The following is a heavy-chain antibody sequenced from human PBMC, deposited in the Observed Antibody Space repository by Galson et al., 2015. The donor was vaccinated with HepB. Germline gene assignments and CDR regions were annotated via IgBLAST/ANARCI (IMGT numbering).Heavy chain of an antibody. V-gene: IGHV1-18*01. CDR2: ISAYNGDT. Sequence: SVKVSCKASGYTFTNYGISWVRQAPGQGLEWMGWISAYNGDTNYAQKLQGRVTMTTDTSTSTAYMELRSLRSDDTAVYYCARAGEIVVVAAPGGYHYYAMDVWGQATTVTVSS. CDR1: GYTFTNYG. CDR3: ARAGEIVVVAAPGGYHYYAMDV. J-gene: IGHJ6*02. D-gene: IGHD2-15*01.